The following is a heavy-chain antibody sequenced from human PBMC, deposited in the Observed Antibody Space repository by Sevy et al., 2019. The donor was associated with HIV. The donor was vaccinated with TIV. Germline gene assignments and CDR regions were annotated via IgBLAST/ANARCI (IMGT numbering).Heavy chain of an antibody. D-gene: IGHD1-1*01. CDR1: GGSISSYY. V-gene: IGHV4-59*01. CDR2: IYYSGST. J-gene: IGHJ6*02. CDR3: ARDLAITNHLSNWHYVMDV. Sequence: SETLSLTCTVSGGSISSYYWSWIRQPPGKGLEWIGYIYYSGSTNYNPSLKSRVTISVDTSKNQFSLKLSSVTAADTAVYYCARDLAITNHLSNWHYVMDVWGQGTTVTVSS.